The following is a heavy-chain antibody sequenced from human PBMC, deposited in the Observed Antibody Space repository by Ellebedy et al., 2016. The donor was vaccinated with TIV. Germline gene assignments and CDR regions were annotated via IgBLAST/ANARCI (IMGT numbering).Heavy chain of an antibody. D-gene: IGHD4-23*01. V-gene: IGHV3-30-3*01. Sequence: GGSLRLSCAASGFTFTSYAIHWVRQAPGKGLEWVAVISYDGSKKYYADSVKGRFTISRDNSKNMLYLQMSSLRPEDTAVYYCTKGRIEGGNLPEEYDYWGQGTLVTVSS. CDR1: GFTFTSYA. J-gene: IGHJ4*02. CDR2: ISYDGSKK. CDR3: TKGRIEGGNLPEEYDY.